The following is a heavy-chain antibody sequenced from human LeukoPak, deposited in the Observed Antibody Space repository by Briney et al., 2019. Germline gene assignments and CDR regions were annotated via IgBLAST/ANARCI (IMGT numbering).Heavy chain of an antibody. Sequence: ASVKVSCKASGYTFTGYYMHWVRQAPGQGLGWMGRINPNSGGTNYAQKFQGRVTMTRDTSISTAYMELSRLRSDDTAVYYCARAGGPTVTKYYFDYWGQGTLVTVSS. D-gene: IGHD4-17*01. CDR3: ARAGGPTVTKYYFDY. CDR2: INPNSGGT. J-gene: IGHJ4*02. V-gene: IGHV1-2*06. CDR1: GYTFTGYY.